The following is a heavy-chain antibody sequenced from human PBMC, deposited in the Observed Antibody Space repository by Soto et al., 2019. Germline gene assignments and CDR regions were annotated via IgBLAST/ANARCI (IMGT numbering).Heavy chain of an antibody. D-gene: IGHD2-21*02. J-gene: IGHJ4*02. CDR1: GFTFSDYA. CDR3: ARRLTASVTDMGY. V-gene: IGHV3-30-3*01. CDR2: ISDDGINK. Sequence: GGSLRLSCSASGFTFSDYALHWVRQAPGKGLEWVAVISDDGINKYIADSVKGRFIISRDNSKNTVFLQMSSLGPEDTAIYYCARRLTASVTDMGYWGQGTLVTVSS.